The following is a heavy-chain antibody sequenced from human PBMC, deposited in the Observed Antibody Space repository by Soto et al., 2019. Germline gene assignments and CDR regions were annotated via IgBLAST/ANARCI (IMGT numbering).Heavy chain of an antibody. CDR1: GFTFSDHY. CDR2: SKNKADSYTT. D-gene: IGHD3-10*01. CDR3: TVWGSGNDFGAA. V-gene: IGHV3-72*01. Sequence: EVQLVESGGGLVQPGGSLRLSCAASGFTFSDHYMDWVRQAPGKGLEWVGRSKNKADSYTTEYAASVKDRFTISRDGSKNSLFLQMNRLKTEDTAVYYCTVWGSGNDFGAAWGQGILVTVSS. J-gene: IGHJ4*02.